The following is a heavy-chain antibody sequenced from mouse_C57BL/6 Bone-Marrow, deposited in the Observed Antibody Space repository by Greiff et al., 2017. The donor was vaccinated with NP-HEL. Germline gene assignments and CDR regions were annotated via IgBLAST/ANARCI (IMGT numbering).Heavy chain of an antibody. CDR2: IHPSDSDT. J-gene: IGHJ1*03. Sequence: QVQLQQPGAELVKPGASVKVSCKASGYTFTSYWMHWVKQRPGQGLEWIGSIHPSDSDTNYNQKFTGKATLTVAKSSSTAYMQRSSLTSEDSAVYYCAIWITTVVARYFDVGGTGTTVTVSS. CDR1: GYTFTSYW. CDR3: AIWITTVVARYFDV. D-gene: IGHD1-1*01. V-gene: IGHV1-74*01.